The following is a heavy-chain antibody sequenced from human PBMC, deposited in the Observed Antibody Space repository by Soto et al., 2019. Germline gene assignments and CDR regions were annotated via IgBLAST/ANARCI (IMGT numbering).Heavy chain of an antibody. CDR3: AKDWRTTGDGLLKGFLDV. D-gene: IGHD7-27*01. Sequence: QVQLVESGGGVTQRGRSLRLSCTASGFSFSQTAIHWVRQTPDKGLERVAIIWYDGSEQYYADSVKGRFTISRDNSKNTVYLQMNSLRVDDTSVYYCAKDWRTTGDGLLKGFLDVWGRGTQVTVSS. CDR1: GFSFSQTA. CDR2: IWYDGSEQ. V-gene: IGHV3-33*06. J-gene: IGHJ2*01.